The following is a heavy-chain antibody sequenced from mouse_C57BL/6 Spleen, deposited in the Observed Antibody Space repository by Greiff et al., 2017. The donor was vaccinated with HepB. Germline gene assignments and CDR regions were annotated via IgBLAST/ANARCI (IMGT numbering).Heavy chain of an antibody. V-gene: IGHV1-82*01. CDR3: ALNWDGFDY. Sequence: VQGVESGPELVKPGASVKISCKASGYAFSSSWMNWVKQRPGKGLEWIGRIYPGDGDTNYNGKFKGKATLTADKSSSAAYMQLSSLTSEDSAVYFCALNWDGFDYWGQGTTLTVSS. J-gene: IGHJ2*01. CDR2: IYPGDGDT. D-gene: IGHD4-1*01. CDR1: GYAFSSSW.